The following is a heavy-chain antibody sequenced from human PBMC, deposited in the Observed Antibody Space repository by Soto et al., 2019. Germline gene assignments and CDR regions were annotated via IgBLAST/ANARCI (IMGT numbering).Heavy chain of an antibody. CDR3: ASDLGYIVFDVHS. D-gene: IGHD5-12*01. V-gene: IGHV1-18*01. Sequence: QVQLVQSGAEVKKPGASVKVSCKASGYTFTNSGFSWVRQAPGQGLEWVGWIRVNNGDTHYAQNLQGRVTMTTDPHQSTAYMGVRGLGTDDTAVYYCASDLGYIVFDVHSGGQGTLITVSS. CDR1: GYTFTNSG. J-gene: IGHJ5*01. CDR2: IRVNNGDT.